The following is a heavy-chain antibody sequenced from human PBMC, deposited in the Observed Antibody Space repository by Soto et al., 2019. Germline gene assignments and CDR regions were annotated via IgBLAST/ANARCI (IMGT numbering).Heavy chain of an antibody. Sequence: QVQLVQSGAEVKKPGASVKVSCKASGYTFTSYDINWVRQATGQGLEWMGWMNPNSGNTGYAQKFQGRVTMTRNTSISTAYMELSSLRSEDTAVYYCALRYSSQREWYFDLWGRGTLVTVSS. CDR3: ALRYSSQREWYFDL. CDR2: MNPNSGNT. J-gene: IGHJ2*01. CDR1: GYTFTSYD. V-gene: IGHV1-8*01. D-gene: IGHD6-13*01.